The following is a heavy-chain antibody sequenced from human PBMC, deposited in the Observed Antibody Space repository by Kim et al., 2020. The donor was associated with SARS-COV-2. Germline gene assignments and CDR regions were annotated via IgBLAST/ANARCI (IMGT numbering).Heavy chain of an antibody. Sequence: GGSLRLSCAASGLTFSSYAMTWVRQAPGRGLEWVSTIRNSGGGTYYADSVKGRFTISRDNSRTTLSLQMSGLRAEDTAEYYCAKDPWGDGMDVWGQGTPV. CDR2: IRNSGGGT. CDR3: AKDPWGDGMDV. CDR1: GLTFSSYA. V-gene: IGHV3-23*01. J-gene: IGHJ6*02. D-gene: IGHD3-16*01.